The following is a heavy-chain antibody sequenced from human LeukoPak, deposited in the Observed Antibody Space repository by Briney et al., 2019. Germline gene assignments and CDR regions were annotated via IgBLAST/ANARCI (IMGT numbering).Heavy chain of an antibody. CDR2: ITRVSTYT. CDR3: TRDRNDYGDPDAFDI. V-gene: IGHV3-21*01. Sequence: PGGSLRLSCAASGFTFSDFAMNWVRQAPGKGLEWVSSITRVSTYTYYSESVQGRFTIPRDNHKDLLYLQLNSLRGDDSGIYYCTRDRNDYGDPDAFDIWDQGTVVTVSS. CDR1: GFTFSDFA. D-gene: IGHD4-17*01. J-gene: IGHJ3*02.